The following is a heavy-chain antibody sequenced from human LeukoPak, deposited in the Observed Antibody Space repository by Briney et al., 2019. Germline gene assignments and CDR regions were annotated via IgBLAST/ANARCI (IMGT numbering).Heavy chain of an antibody. Sequence: SETLSLTCTVSGGSISSFYWSWIRQPAGKGLEWIGRIYTSGSTNYNPSLKSRVTMSVDTSKNQFSLKLSSVTAADTAAYYCARDFDVYYYYGMDVWGQGTTVTVSS. D-gene: IGHD3-9*01. CDR3: ARDFDVYYYYGMDV. CDR1: GGSISSFY. J-gene: IGHJ6*02. CDR2: IYTSGST. V-gene: IGHV4-4*07.